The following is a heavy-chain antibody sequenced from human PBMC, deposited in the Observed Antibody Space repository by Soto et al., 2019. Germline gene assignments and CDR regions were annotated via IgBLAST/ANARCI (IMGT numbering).Heavy chain of an antibody. CDR1: GYTFTSYA. J-gene: IGHJ4*02. CDR3: ARGPGDYDFWSGYWPLDY. Sequence: GASVKVSCKASGYTFTSYAMHWVRQAPGQRLEWMGWINAGNGNTKYSQKFQGRVTITRDTSASTAYMELSSLRCEDTAVYYCARGPGDYDFWSGYWPLDYWGQGTLVTVSS. V-gene: IGHV1-3*01. D-gene: IGHD3-3*01. CDR2: INAGNGNT.